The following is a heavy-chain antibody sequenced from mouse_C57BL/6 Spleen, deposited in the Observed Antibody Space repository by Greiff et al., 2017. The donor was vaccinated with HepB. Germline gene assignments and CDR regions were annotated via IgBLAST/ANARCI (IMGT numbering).Heavy chain of an antibody. V-gene: IGHV5-16*01. Sequence: EVQRVESEGGLVQPGSSMKLSCTASGFTFSDYYMAWVRQVPEKGLEWVANINYDGSSTYYLDSLKSRFIISRDNAKNILYLQMSSLKSEDTATYYCARRNYYGHFDYWGQGTTLTVSS. D-gene: IGHD1-1*01. CDR2: INYDGSST. CDR1: GFTFSDYY. J-gene: IGHJ2*01. CDR3: ARRNYYGHFDY.